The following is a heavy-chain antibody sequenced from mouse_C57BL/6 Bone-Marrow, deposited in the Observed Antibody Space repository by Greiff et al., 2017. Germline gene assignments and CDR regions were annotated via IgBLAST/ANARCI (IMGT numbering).Heavy chain of an antibody. Sequence: DVKLVESGGDLVKPGGSLKLSCAASGFTFSSYGMSWVRQTPDKRLEWVATISSGGSYTYYPDSVKGRFTISRDNSKNTLYLQMSSLKSEDTAMYYCARQDITTGLDYWGQGTTLTVSS. J-gene: IGHJ2*01. CDR2: ISSGGSYT. CDR1: GFTFSSYG. D-gene: IGHD1-1*01. V-gene: IGHV5-6*02. CDR3: ARQDITTGLDY.